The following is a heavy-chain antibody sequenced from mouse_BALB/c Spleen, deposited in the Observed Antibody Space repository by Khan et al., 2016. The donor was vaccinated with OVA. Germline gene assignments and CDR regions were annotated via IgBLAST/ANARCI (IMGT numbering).Heavy chain of an antibody. Sequence: EVELVESGPGLVKPSQSLSLTCTVTGHSITSGYAWNLIRQFPGNKLEWMGYISYSGGTSYNPSLKSRISITRDTSKNQFFLQLNSVTTEDTSTDYGATGNYCGYYVDYWGQGTTLTVSS. CDR1: GHSITSGYA. J-gene: IGHJ2*01. V-gene: IGHV3-2*02. CDR2: ISYSGGT. CDR3: ATGNYCGYYVDY. D-gene: IGHD1-1*01.